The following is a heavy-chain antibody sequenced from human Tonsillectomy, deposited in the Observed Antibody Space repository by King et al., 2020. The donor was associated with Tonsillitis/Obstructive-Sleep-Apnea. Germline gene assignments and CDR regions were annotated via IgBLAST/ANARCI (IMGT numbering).Heavy chain of an antibody. Sequence: VQLVESGGGVVQPGRSLTLSCAASGFTFSNYAMHWVRQAPGKGLEWVAVISYDGSNKYYADSVKGRFTISRDNSKNTLYLQMNSLRAEDTAVYYSARESGIQLWSTPPDSFDIWGQGTMVTVSS. J-gene: IGHJ3*02. CDR3: ARESGIQLWSTPPDSFDI. CDR1: GFTFSNYA. D-gene: IGHD5-18*01. V-gene: IGHV3-30-3*01. CDR2: ISYDGSNK.